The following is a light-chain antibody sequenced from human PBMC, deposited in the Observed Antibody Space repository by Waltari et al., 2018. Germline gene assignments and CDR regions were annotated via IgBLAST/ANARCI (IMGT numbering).Light chain of an antibody. V-gene: IGLV2-14*03. Sequence: QSALTQPASVSGSPGQSITGSCTGISTDGGIHNFVSWYQHHPGKAPKVVIYDVSYRPSGVSDRFSGSKSGNTASLTISGLQAEDEADYYCSSYTSNNAVFGGGTKLTVL. CDR3: SSYTSNNAV. CDR1: STDGGIHNF. J-gene: IGLJ3*02. CDR2: DVS.